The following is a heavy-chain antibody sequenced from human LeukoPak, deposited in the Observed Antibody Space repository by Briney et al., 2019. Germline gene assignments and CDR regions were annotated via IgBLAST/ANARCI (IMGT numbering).Heavy chain of an antibody. Sequence: PSDTLSLTCTVSGGSISSHYWSWIRHPPGEGLEWIGYIHYSGNTNYNPSLTSRVSISADTSKNQFSMKVSSVTAADTAVYYCARECRSSGGGYYCDYWGQGTLVTVSS. D-gene: IGHD2-15*01. V-gene: IGHV4-59*11. CDR3: ARECRSSGGGYYCDY. CDR1: GGSISSHY. J-gene: IGHJ4*02. CDR2: IHYSGNT.